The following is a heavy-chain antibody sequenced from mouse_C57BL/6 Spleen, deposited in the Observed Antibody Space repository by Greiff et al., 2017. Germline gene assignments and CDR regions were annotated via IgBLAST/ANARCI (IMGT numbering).Heavy chain of an antibody. Sequence: QVQLQQSGPELVKPGASVKISCKASGYAFSSSWMNWVKQRPGTGLEWIGRIYPGDGDTNYNGKFKGKATLTADKSSSTAYMQLSSLTSEDSAVYFCARPTVVATGAMDYWGQGTSVTVSS. CDR1: GYAFSSSW. J-gene: IGHJ4*01. V-gene: IGHV1-82*01. CDR3: ARPTVVATGAMDY. CDR2: IYPGDGDT. D-gene: IGHD1-1*01.